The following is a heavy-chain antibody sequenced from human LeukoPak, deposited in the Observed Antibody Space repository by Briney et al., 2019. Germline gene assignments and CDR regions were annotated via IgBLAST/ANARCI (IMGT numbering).Heavy chain of an antibody. CDR3: ARVRRGYYYYGMDV. J-gene: IGHJ6*02. CDR1: GFPFSSYD. V-gene: IGHV3-13*01. CDR2: IGSAGDT. Sequence: PGGSLRLSCAASGFPFSSYDMHWVRQATGKGLEWVSAIGSAGDTYYPGSVKGRFTISRENAKNSLYLQMNSLRAGDTAVYYCARVRRGYYYYGMDVWGQGTTVTVSS.